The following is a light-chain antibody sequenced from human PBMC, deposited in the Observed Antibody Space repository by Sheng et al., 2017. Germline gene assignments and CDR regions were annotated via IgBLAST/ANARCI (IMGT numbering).Light chain of an antibody. Sequence: ETVLTQSPGTLSLSPGERATLSCRATQDVPSNYLAWYQQKPGQAPRLLIYGASNRATGIPDRFSGGGSGTDFTLTISSLEPEDSAIYYCQQRDHWPPLTFGGGTKV. J-gene: IGKJ4*01. CDR2: GAS. V-gene: IGKV3D-20*02. CDR1: QDVPSNY. CDR3: QQRDHWPPLT.